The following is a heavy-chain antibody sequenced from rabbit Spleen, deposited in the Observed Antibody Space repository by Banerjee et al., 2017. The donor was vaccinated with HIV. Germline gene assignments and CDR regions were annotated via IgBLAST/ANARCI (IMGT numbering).Heavy chain of an antibody. CDR1: GFSFSSYYY. D-gene: IGHD1-1*01. J-gene: IGHJ6*01. CDR2: ITTGSAGT. CDR3: ARSVNSGDWRYYGMDL. Sequence: QEQLGESGGGLVKPEGSLTLNCTASGFSFSSYYYMCWVRQAPGKGLEWIGCITTGSAGTYYASWAKGRFTITRSTSLNTVTLQMTSLTGADTATYFCARSVNSGDWRYYGMDLWGQGTLVTFS. V-gene: IGHV1S43*01.